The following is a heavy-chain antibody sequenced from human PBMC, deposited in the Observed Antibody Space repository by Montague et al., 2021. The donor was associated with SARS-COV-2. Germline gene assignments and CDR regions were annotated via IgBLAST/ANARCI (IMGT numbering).Heavy chain of an antibody. CDR2: VLYHKGN. Sequence: SETLSLTCTGYGDSVSEDYRRRSRQHTAKGLEWEGDVLYHKGNNINPSLKSRVAISVDTSKNKFSLRLTSVTAADTAFYYCVRHPHYDGLNGPPDFWDQGTLVTVSS. D-gene: IGHD3-9*01. V-gene: IGHV4-59*08. CDR1: GDSVSEDY. J-gene: IGHJ4*02. CDR3: VRHPHYDGLNGPPDF.